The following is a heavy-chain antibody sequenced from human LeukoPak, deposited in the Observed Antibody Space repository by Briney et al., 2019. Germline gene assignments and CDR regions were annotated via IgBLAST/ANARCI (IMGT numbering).Heavy chain of an antibody. CDR1: GFTFSSYW. D-gene: IGHD3-9*01. Sequence: GGSLRLSCVASGFTFSSYWMHWVRQDPRKGLVWVSRINGDGRNINYADSVRGRFTISRDNAKNTLYLQMTTLRVEDTAVYYCTRDLMDYDVSTGLHHYYMDVWGQGTTVTVSS. V-gene: IGHV3-74*01. CDR2: INGDGRNI. CDR3: TRDLMDYDVSTGLHHYYMDV. J-gene: IGHJ6*02.